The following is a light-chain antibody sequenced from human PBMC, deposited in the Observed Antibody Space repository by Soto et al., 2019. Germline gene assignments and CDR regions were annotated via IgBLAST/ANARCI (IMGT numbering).Light chain of an antibody. CDR2: DVS. J-gene: IGLJ1*01. Sequence: QSALTQPASVSGSPGQSITISCTGTSSDVGDYNYVSWYQQHPGKAPKLMIFDVSNRPSGVSNRFSGSKSGNTASLTISELQAEDEADYYCSSYTSSSTDVFGTGTKVTVL. V-gene: IGLV2-14*01. CDR1: SSDVGDYNY. CDR3: SSYTSSSTDV.